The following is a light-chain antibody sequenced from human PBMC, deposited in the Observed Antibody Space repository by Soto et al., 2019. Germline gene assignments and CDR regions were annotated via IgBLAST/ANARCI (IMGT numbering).Light chain of an antibody. CDR2: DAV. CDR3: QQNGRSPT. J-gene: IGKJ3*01. Sequence: EIVLSQSPDALSLSPGETVSLSCRASRPVVRQYIAWYHQKSGQAPRLLLHDAVTRATGIPDRFSGGGSGSGTDFTLFIRRLEREDCGVYYCQQNGRSPTFGPGTKVEVK. V-gene: IGKV3-20*01. CDR1: RPVVRQY.